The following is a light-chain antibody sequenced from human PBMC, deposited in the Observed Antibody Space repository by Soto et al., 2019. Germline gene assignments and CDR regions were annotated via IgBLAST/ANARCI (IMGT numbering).Light chain of an antibody. Sequence: QSALTQPASVSGSPGQSITISCTGTSSDVGGYNFVSWYQQHPGKAPKLMIYEVTDRPSGVSNRFSGSKSGSTASLTISGXXXXXXXXXXCSSYTSRNTLAFGGGTKVXVL. CDR2: EVT. CDR1: SSDVGGYNF. V-gene: IGLV2-14*01. J-gene: IGLJ2*01. CDR3: SSYTSRNTLA.